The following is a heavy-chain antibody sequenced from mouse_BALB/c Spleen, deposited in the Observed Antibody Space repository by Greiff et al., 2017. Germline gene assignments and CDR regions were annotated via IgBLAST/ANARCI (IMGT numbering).Heavy chain of an antibody. D-gene: IGHD3-2*02. CDR1: GFSLSTSGMG. J-gene: IGHJ2*01. Sequence: QVTLKVSGPGILQPSQTLSLTCSFSGFSLSTSGMGVSWIRQPSGKGLEWLAHIYWDDDKRYNPSLKSRLTISKDTSSNQVFLKITSVDTADTATYYCARRAQGWPFDYWGQGTTLTVSS. CDR2: IYWDDDK. V-gene: IGHV8-12*01. CDR3: ARRAQGWPFDY.